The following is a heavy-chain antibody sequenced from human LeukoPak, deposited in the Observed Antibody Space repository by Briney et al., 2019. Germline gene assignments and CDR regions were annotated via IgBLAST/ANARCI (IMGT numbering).Heavy chain of an antibody. V-gene: IGHV4-39*01. CDR3: ATPSSHWFDP. Sequence: SPSETLSLTCTVSGGSISSSSYYWGWIRQPPGKGLEWIGNIYYSGTTYYNPSLKSRVTISVATSKNQFSLKLSSVTAADTAVYYCATPSSHWFDPWGQGTLVTVSS. CDR1: GGSISSSSYY. CDR2: IYYSGTT. D-gene: IGHD6-13*01. J-gene: IGHJ5*02.